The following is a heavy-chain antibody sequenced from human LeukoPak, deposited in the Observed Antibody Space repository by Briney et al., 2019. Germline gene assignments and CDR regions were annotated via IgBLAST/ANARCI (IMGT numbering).Heavy chain of an antibody. CDR3: AREPSGYSGYDYYY. Sequence: SGTLSLTCVVSGDSISSNTWWSWVRQPPGQGLEWIGAIYPSGSTYYNPSLKSRVTISVDTSKNQFSLKLSSVTAADTAVYYCAREPSGYSGYDYYYWGQGTPVTVSS. CDR2: IYPSGST. J-gene: IGHJ4*02. V-gene: IGHV4-4*02. CDR1: GDSISSNTW. D-gene: IGHD5-12*01.